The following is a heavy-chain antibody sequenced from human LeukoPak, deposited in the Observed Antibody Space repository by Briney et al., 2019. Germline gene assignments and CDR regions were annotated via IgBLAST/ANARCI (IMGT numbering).Heavy chain of an antibody. CDR2: IYYGGST. CDR1: GDSMTSSNHY. CDR3: ARRSHCTGDSCYPV. D-gene: IGHD2-15*01. Sequence: PSETLSLTCTVSGDSMTSSNHYWVWIRQPPGKGLEWIGSIYYGGSTYYNPSLKSRVTISQDTSKNQFSLKVNTVTAADTAVYHCARRSHCTGDSCYPVWGQGNTVTVSS. J-gene: IGHJ6*02. V-gene: IGHV4-39*01.